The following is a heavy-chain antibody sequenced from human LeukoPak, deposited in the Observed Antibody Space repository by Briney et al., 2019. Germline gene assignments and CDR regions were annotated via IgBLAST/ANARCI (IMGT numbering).Heavy chain of an antibody. D-gene: IGHD3-10*01. CDR1: GGSISSYY. Sequence: KPSETLSLTCTVSGGSISSYYWIWIRQPPGKGLEWIGYIYYSGSTYYNPSLKSRVTISVDTSKNQFSLKLSSVTAADTAVYYCARDLGFGVPGGMDVWGQGTTVTVSS. CDR3: ARDLGFGVPGGMDV. J-gene: IGHJ6*02. CDR2: IYYSGST. V-gene: IGHV4-59*12.